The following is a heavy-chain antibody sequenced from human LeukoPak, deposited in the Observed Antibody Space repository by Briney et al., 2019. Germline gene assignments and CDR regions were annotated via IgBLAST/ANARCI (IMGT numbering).Heavy chain of an antibody. J-gene: IGHJ4*02. CDR2: ISSRSNYI. Sequence: TGGSLRLSCEVSGFNFSTYTMNWVRQSPRKGLEWVASISSRSNYIYYAETLKGRLTISRDNAKNSLYLQMNSLRAEDTAVYYCARDAYYSGSGIYSKWGQGTLVTVSS. V-gene: IGHV3-21*01. CDR3: ARDAYYSGSGIYSK. CDR1: GFNFSTYT. D-gene: IGHD3-10*01.